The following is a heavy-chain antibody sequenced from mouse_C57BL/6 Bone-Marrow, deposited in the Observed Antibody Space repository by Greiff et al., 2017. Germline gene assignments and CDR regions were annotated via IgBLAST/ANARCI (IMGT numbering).Heavy chain of an antibody. J-gene: IGHJ2*01. CDR2: IDPENGDT. Sequence: VQLQQSGAELVRPGASVKLSCTASGFNIKDDYMHWVKQRPEQGLEWIGWIDPENGDTEYASKFQGKATITADTSSNTAYLQLSSLTSEDTAVYYCTQCTTVVPYYFDYWGQGTTLTVSS. CDR1: GFNIKDDY. V-gene: IGHV14-4*01. D-gene: IGHD1-1*01. CDR3: TQCTTVVPYYFDY.